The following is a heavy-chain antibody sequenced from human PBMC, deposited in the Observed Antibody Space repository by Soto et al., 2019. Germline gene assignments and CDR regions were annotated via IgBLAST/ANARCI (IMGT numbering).Heavy chain of an antibody. CDR3: AGGGVDIVLVPAAMPEYYYDYGMDV. Sequence: QVQLVQSGAEVKKPGSSVKVSCKASGGTFSSYAISWVRQAPGQGLEWMGGIIPIFGTANYAQKFQGRVMTTADEPTSTAYMELSSLSSEDTAVDDCAGGGVDIVLVPAAMPEYYYDYGMDVWGQGTTVTVSS. D-gene: IGHD2-2*01. CDR2: IIPIFGTA. J-gene: IGHJ6*02. V-gene: IGHV1-69*12. CDR1: GGTFSSYA.